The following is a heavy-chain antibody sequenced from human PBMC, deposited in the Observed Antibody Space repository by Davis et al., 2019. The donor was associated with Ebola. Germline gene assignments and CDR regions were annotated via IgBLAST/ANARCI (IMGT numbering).Heavy chain of an antibody. CDR2: INHSGST. Sequence: MPSETLSLTCAVYGGSFSGYYWSWIRQPPGKGLEWIGEINHSGSTNYNPSLKSRVTISVDTSKNQFSLKLSSVTAADTAVYYCARQDDWNFPFDYWGQGTLVTVSS. CDR1: GGSFSGYY. V-gene: IGHV4-34*01. CDR3: ARQDDWNFPFDY. J-gene: IGHJ4*02. D-gene: IGHD1-7*01.